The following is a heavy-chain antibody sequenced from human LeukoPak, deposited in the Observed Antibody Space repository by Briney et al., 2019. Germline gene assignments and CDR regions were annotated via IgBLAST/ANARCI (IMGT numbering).Heavy chain of an antibody. V-gene: IGHV3-21*01. D-gene: IGHD2-2*01. J-gene: IGHJ4*02. CDR3: ASDIGYCSSTSCYGGY. Sequence: GGSLRLSCAASGFTFSSYSMNWVRQAPGKGLEWVSSIISSSSYIYYADSVKGRFTISRGNAKNSLYLQMNSLRAEDTAVYYCASDIGYCSSTSCYGGYWGQGTLVTVSS. CDR1: GFTFSSYS. CDR2: IISSSSYI.